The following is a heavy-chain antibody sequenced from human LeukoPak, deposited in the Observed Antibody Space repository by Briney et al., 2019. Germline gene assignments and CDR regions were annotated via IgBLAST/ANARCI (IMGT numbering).Heavy chain of an antibody. CDR3: ARGSPYGDYRKFDY. CDR1: GGSIGSGGSH. CDR2: IYYTGST. Sequence: SQTLSLTCTVSGGSIGSGGSHWSWLRQHPGKGLEWVGYIYYTGSTYYNPSLKSRVTISVDTSKNQFSLKLRAVTAADTAVYYCARGSPYGDYRKFDYWGLGTLVTVSS. V-gene: IGHV4-31*03. D-gene: IGHD4-17*01. J-gene: IGHJ4*02.